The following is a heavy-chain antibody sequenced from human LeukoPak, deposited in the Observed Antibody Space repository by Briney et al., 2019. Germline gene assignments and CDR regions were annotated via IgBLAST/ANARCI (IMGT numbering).Heavy chain of an antibody. CDR1: GFTFDDYA. D-gene: IGHD4-17*01. CDR3: AKAGPPLDYGDYFDY. J-gene: IGHJ4*02. CDR2: ISWNSGSI. Sequence: GGSLRLSCAASGFTFDDYAMHWVRQAPGKGLEWVSGISWNSGSIGYADSVKGRFTISRDNAKNSLYLQMNSLRAEDMALYYCAKAGPPLDYGDYFDYWGQETLVTVSS. V-gene: IGHV3-9*03.